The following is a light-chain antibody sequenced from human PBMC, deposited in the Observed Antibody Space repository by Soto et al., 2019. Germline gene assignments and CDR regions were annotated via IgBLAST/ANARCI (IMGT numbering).Light chain of an antibody. CDR3: QSFYSSLRGGA. CDR1: SSNIGAGYD. J-gene: IGLJ2*01. CDR2: SNN. V-gene: IGLV1-40*01. Sequence: QSVLTQPPSVSGAPGQRVTISCTGSSSNIGAGYDVHWYQQLPGTAPTLLIYSNNNRPSGVPDRFSGSKSGTSAALAFTGLQTEDEADYYCQSFYSSLRGGAFGGGTKLTVL.